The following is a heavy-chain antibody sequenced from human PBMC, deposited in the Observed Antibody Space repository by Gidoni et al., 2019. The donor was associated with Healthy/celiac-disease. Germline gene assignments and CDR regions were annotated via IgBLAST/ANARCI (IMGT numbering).Heavy chain of an antibody. V-gene: IGHV4-39*07. J-gene: IGHJ4*02. Sequence: QLQLQESGPGLVKPSETLSLTCTVPGGSISSSSYYWGWIRQPPGKGLEWIGSIYYSGSTYYNPSLKSRVTISVDTSKNQFSLKLSSVTAADTAVYYCARDDAYYYDSSGYEGDYWGQGTLVTVSS. CDR1: GGSISSSSYY. D-gene: IGHD3-22*01. CDR3: ARDDAYYYDSSGYEGDY. CDR2: IYYSGST.